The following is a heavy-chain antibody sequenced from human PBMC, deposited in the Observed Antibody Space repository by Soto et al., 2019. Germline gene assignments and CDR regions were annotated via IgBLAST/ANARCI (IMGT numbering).Heavy chain of an antibody. CDR1: GXTISSNY. V-gene: IGHV3-53*01. CDR2: IYSGGST. CDR3: ARGRKGAFDI. Sequence: GSLILSCAASGXTISSNYMSWVRQAPGKGLEWVSVIYSGGSTYYADSVKGRFTISRDNSKNTLYLQMKSLRAEDTAVYYCARGRKGAFDIWGQGTMVTVSS. J-gene: IGHJ3*02.